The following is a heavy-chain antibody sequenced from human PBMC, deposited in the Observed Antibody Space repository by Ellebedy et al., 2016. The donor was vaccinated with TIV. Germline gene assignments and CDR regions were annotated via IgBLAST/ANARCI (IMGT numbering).Heavy chain of an antibody. CDR3: AKDRTSGDGYWVFDN. CDR1: GFTFSGYA. D-gene: IGHD5-18*01. CDR2: ISHTGSRT. J-gene: IGHJ4*02. Sequence: GESLKISCVASGFTFSGYAMSWVRQAPGKGLEWVSTISHTGSRTYYANSVEGRFIISRDNSKRTVDLQMNSLRAEDTAIYFCAKDRTSGDGYWVFDNWGQGTLVPVSS. V-gene: IGHV3-23*01.